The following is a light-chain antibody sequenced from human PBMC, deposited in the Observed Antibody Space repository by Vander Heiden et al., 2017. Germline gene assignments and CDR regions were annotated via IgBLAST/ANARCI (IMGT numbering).Light chain of an antibody. Sequence: DTVITKPPDPLVVSLGERATINCKSSQSVLSSSNNKNYLTWYQQKPGQPPKLLIYWASTRESGVPDRFSGSGSGTDFTLTISSLQAEDVAVYYCQQYYNIPRTFGQGTKVEIK. CDR3: QQYYNIPRT. CDR2: WAS. CDR1: QSVLSSSNNKNY. V-gene: IGKV4-1*01. J-gene: IGKJ1*01.